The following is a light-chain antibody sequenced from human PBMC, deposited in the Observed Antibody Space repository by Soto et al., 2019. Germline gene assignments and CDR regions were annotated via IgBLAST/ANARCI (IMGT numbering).Light chain of an antibody. CDR3: SSYTTSNTLV. J-gene: IGLJ2*01. V-gene: IGLV2-14*01. CDR2: EVS. Sequence: QSALTQPASVSGSRGQSITISCTGTSSDVGGYKYVSWYQQHPGKVPKLMIYEVSNRPSGVSDRFSGSNSGNTASLTISGLQAEDEADYYCSSYTTSNTLVFGGGTKFTVL. CDR1: SSDVGGYKY.